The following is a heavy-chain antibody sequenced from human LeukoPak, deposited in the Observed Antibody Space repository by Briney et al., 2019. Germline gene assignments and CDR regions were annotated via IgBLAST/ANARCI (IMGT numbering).Heavy chain of an antibody. CDR3: AGRGTGYSDYTFDV. V-gene: IGHV4-59*01. Sequence: SETLSLTCTVSGGSISGYYWSWIRQPPGKRLEWIGFIYYSGNTNYNPSLKSRVTISIDTSKNQFSLKLSSVTAADAAVYYCAGRGTGYSDYTFDVWGRGTMVTVSS. CDR1: GGSISGYY. J-gene: IGHJ3*01. D-gene: IGHD3-9*01. CDR2: IYYSGNT.